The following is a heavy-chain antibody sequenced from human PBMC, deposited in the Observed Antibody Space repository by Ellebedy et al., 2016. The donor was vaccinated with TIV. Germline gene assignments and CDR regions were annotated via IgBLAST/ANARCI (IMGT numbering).Heavy chain of an antibody. V-gene: IGHV4-59*08. CDR3: VRGCSVSCYYYWALDV. Sequence: SETLSLTCTVSGGSITSYYWTWIRQSPGKGLEYMGYINSRGPTNSNPPLKSRVTISADTSKNQFSLRLSSVTATDSGVYYCVRGCSVSCYYYWALDVWGQGTTVTVSS. CDR1: GGSITSYY. D-gene: IGHD2-2*01. CDR2: INSRGPT. J-gene: IGHJ6*02.